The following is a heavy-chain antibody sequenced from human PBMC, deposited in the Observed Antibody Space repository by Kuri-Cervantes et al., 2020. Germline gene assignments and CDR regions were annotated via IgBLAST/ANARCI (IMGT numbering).Heavy chain of an antibody. Sequence: ASVKVSCKASGYTFTSYAISWVRQAPGQGLEWMRWISAYNGDTNYAQKLQGRVTMTRNTSISTAYMELSSLRSEDTAVYYCARGTVRYGYRGFDYWGQGTLVTVS. CDR3: ARGTVRYGYRGFDY. D-gene: IGHD5-18*01. V-gene: IGHV1-18*01. CDR2: ISAYNGDT. J-gene: IGHJ4*02. CDR1: GYTFTSYA.